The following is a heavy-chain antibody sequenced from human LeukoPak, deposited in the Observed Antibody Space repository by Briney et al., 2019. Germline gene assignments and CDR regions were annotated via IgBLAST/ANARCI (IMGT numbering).Heavy chain of an antibody. CDR2: ISGSGGST. CDR1: GFTFSSYS. Sequence: GGSLRLSCATSGFTFSSYSMNWVRQAPGKGLEWVSAISGSGGSTYYADSVKGRFTISRDNSKNTLYLQMNSLRAEDTAVYYCAKDSQPVGYYYYYMDVWGKGTTVTVSS. D-gene: IGHD1-26*01. V-gene: IGHV3-23*01. CDR3: AKDSQPVGYYYYYMDV. J-gene: IGHJ6*03.